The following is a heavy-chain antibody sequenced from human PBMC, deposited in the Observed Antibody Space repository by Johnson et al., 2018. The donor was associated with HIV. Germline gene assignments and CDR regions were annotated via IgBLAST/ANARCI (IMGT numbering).Heavy chain of an antibody. D-gene: IGHD4-17*01. CDR3: AATHDYGDWYARGYFQH. J-gene: IGHJ1*01. CDR2: IYSGGST. V-gene: IGHV3-66*02. CDR1: GFTVSSNY. Sequence: VQLVESGGGLVQPGGSLRLSCAASGFTVSSNYMSWVRQAPGKGLEWVSVIYSGGSTYYADSVKGRFTISRDNSKNTRYLQMNSLRAEDTAVYYWAATHDYGDWYARGYFQHWGQGTLVTVSS.